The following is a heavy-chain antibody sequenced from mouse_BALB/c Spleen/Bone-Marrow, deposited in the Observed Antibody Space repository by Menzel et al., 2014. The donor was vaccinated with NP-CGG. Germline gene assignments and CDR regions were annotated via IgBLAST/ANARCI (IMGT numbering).Heavy chain of an antibody. J-gene: IGHJ2*01. D-gene: IGHD1-1*01. Sequence: VQLQQSGAELVKPGASVKLSCTVSGFNIKDTYMHWVKQRPEQGLEWIGRIDPANGNTKYDPKFQGKATITADTSSNTAYLQLSSLTSEDTAVYYCANYYYGYYFDSWGQGTTLTVSS. CDR1: GFNIKDTY. V-gene: IGHV14-3*02. CDR3: ANYYYGYYFDS. CDR2: IDPANGNT.